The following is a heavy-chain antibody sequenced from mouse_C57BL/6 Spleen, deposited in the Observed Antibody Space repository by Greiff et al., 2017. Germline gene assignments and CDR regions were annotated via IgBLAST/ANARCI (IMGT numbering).Heavy chain of an antibody. Sequence: EVQLQPSGAELVRPGASVKLSCTASGFNINDDYLHWVKQRSEQGLVWIGWIDPENGATDSAPKFQGTTTITADTSSNTAYLQFSCLTAEDTAGYYCTLRAMDYWGQGTTVTVSS. J-gene: IGHJ4*01. CDR1: GFNINDDY. CDR2: IDPENGAT. CDR3: TLRAMDY. V-gene: IGHV14-4*01.